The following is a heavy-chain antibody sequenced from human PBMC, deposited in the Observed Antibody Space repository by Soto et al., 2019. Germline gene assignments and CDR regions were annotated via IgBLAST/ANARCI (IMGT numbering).Heavy chain of an antibody. D-gene: IGHD1-26*01. CDR3: ARDLRGEWELCY. Sequence: QVQLVESGGGVVQPGRSLRLSCAASGFTCSSYAMHWVRQAPGKGLEWVAVISYDGSNKYYADSVKGRFTISRDNSKNTLYLQMNSLSAEDTAVYYCARDLRGEWELCYWGQGTLVTVSS. J-gene: IGHJ4*02. V-gene: IGHV3-30-3*01. CDR2: ISYDGSNK. CDR1: GFTCSSYA.